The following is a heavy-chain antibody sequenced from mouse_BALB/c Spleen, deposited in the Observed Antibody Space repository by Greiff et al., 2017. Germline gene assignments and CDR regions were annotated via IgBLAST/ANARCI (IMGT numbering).Heavy chain of an antibody. D-gene: IGHD1-1*01. CDR3: VRTQCPYYYGLYLDY. CDR2: ISYSGST. Sequence: VQLKESGPGLVKPSQSLSLTCTVTGYSITSDYAWNWIRQFPGNKLEWMGYISYSGSTSYNPSLKSRISITRDTSKNQFFLQLNSVTTEDTATYFCVRTQCPYYYGLYLDYWGRGTTLTVTP. V-gene: IGHV3-2*02. J-gene: IGHJ2*01. CDR1: GYSITSDYA.